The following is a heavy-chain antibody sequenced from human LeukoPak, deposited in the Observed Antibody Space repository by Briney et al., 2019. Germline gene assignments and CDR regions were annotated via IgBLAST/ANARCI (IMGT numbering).Heavy chain of an antibody. CDR3: ARDLGDYVGYDAFDI. D-gene: IGHD4-17*01. J-gene: IGHJ3*02. V-gene: IGHV3-48*03. Sequence: GGSLRLSCAASGFIFSTYEMNWVRQAPGKGLEWVSYISSSGSPIYYADSVKGRSTISRDNAKNSLYLQMNSLRAEDTAVYFCARDLGDYVGYDAFDIWGQGTMVTVSS. CDR2: ISSSGSPI. CDR1: GFIFSTYE.